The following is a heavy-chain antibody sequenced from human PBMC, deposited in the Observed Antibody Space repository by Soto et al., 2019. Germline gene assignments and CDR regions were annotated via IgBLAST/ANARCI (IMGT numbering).Heavy chain of an antibody. D-gene: IGHD2-15*01. Sequence: LRLSCTASGFTLGAYVMHWVRQAQGKGPEWVAAISADGRDLFYAASVEGRFTISRDNSKNTLFLQMNSLTSEDTSVYSCAKSVPDPACRGGGCHRTFDYWGQGTLVTVSS. V-gene: IGHV3-30*18. CDR1: GFTLGAYV. CDR3: AKSVPDPACRGGGCHRTFDY. CDR2: ISADGRDL. J-gene: IGHJ4*02.